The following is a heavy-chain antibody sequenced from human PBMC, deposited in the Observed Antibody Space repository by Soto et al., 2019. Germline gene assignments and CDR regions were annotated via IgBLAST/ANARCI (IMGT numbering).Heavy chain of an antibody. CDR3: ARGRYCLTGRCFPNWFDS. D-gene: IGHD2-15*01. CDR2: IYKSTTT. V-gene: IGHV4-30-4*01. Sequence: TLSLTCSVSGDSISTVDYFWAWIRQPPGQALEYIGYIYKSTTTYYNPSFESRVAISLDTSKSQFSLNVTSVTAADTAVYFCARGRYCLTGRCFPNWFDSWGQGTLVTVSS. J-gene: IGHJ5*01. CDR1: GDSISTVDYF.